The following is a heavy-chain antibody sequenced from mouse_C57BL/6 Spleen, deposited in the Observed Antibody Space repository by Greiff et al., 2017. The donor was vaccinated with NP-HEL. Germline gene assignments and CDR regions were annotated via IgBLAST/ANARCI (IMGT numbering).Heavy chain of an antibody. CDR2: IYPGDGDT. J-gene: IGHJ1*03. D-gene: IGHD1-1*01. CDR3: ASPSYYYGSSPWYFDV. Sequence: QVHVKQSGPELVKPGASVKISCKASGYAFSSSWMNWVKQRPGKGLEWIGRIYPGDGDTNYNGKFKGKATLTADKSSSTAYMQLSSLTSEDSAVYFCASPSYYYGSSPWYFDVWGTGTTVTVSS. V-gene: IGHV1-82*01. CDR1: GYAFSSSW.